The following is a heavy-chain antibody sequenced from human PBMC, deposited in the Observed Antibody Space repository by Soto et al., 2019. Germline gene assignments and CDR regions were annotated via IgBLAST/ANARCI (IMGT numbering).Heavy chain of an antibody. D-gene: IGHD3-9*01. CDR2: IWYDGSNK. Sequence: GGSLRLSCAASGFTFSSYGMHWVRQAPGKGLEWVAVIWYDGSNKYYADSVKGRFTISRDNSKNTLYLQMNSLRAEDTAVYYCARDARYFDWFWDPGAFDIWGQGTMVTVS. J-gene: IGHJ3*02. CDR1: GFTFSSYG. CDR3: ARDARYFDWFWDPGAFDI. V-gene: IGHV3-33*01.